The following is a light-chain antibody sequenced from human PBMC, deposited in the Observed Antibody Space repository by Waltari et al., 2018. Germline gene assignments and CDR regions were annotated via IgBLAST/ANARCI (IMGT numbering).Light chain of an antibody. CDR3: AVWDESLSGVV. V-gene: IGLV1-44*01. CDR2: NSN. CDR1: SSNIGINT. Sequence: QSVVTQSPSASGTPGQRVTISCSGASSNIGINTVNWYQQLPGAAPKLLIYNSNPRPTGVPDRFSGSKSGTSASLAISGLQSEDEADYYCAVWDESLSGVVFGGGTKLTVL. J-gene: IGLJ2*01.